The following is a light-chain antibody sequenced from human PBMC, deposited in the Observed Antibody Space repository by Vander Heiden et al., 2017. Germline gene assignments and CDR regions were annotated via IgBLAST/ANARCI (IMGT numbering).Light chain of an antibody. V-gene: IGKV3-11*01. CDR1: QSVSSY. Sequence: ELVLTQFPTTLSLSPGERATLSCRASQSVSSYLAWYQQKPGQAPRLLIYDASNRATRIPARFSGSGSGTDFTLTISSLEPEDFAVYYCQQRSNWPLTFGGGTKVEIK. CDR3: QQRSNWPLT. J-gene: IGKJ4*01. CDR2: DAS.